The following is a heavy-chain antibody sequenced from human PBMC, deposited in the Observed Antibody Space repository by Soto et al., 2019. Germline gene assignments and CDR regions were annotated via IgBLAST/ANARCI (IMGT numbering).Heavy chain of an antibody. CDR3: ARGITVTPWFSWYFDL. Sequence: GGPLRLSCAASGFTVSSNYMSWVRQAPGKGLEWVSVIYSGGSTYYADSVKGRFTISRDNSKNTLYLQMNSLRAEDTAVYYCARGITVTPWFSWYFDLWGRGTLVTVSS. J-gene: IGHJ2*01. CDR2: IYSGGST. D-gene: IGHD4-17*01. V-gene: IGHV3-53*01. CDR1: GFTVSSNY.